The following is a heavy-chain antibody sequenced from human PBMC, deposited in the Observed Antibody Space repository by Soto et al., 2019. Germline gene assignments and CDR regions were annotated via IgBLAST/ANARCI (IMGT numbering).Heavy chain of an antibody. J-gene: IGHJ3*02. D-gene: IGHD3-22*01. V-gene: IGHV1-46*01. CDR2: INPHGGST. CDR1: GEIFTSYY. Sequence: ASVKVSRQAPGEIFTSYYLNWVRQAPGQGLEWMGVINPHGGSTKYAQNFQGRITMTRDTSRSTVYMELSSLRSDDTAVYYCVKNLLVTTPDGFDIWGQGTMVTVSS. CDR3: VKNLLVTTPDGFDI.